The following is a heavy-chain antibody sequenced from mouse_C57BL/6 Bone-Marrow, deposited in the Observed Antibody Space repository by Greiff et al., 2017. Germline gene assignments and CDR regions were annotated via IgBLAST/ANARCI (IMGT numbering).Heavy chain of an antibody. Sequence: EVQLVESEGGLVQPGSSMKLSCTASGFTFSDYYMAWVRQVPEKGLEWVANIHYDGSSTYYLDSLKSRFIISRANAKNILYLQMSSLKSEDTATYYCAIERGSTGTSGYYFDYWGQGTTLTVSS. CDR3: AIERGSTGTSGYYFDY. CDR1: GFTFSDYY. V-gene: IGHV5-16*01. CDR2: IHYDGSST. J-gene: IGHJ2*01. D-gene: IGHD4-1*02.